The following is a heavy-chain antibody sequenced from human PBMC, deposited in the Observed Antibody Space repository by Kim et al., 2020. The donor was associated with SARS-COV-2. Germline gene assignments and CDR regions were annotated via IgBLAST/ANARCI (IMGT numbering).Heavy chain of an antibody. CDR1: GFTFSSYA. J-gene: IGHJ1*01. Sequence: GGSLRLSCAASGFTFSSYAMSWVRQAPGKGLEWVSAISGSGGSTYYADSVKGRFTISRENSKNTLYLQMNSLRAEDTAVYYCAMVADILTGYSRPAEYFQHWGQGTLVTVSS. CDR2: ISGSGGST. D-gene: IGHD3-9*01. CDR3: AMVADILTGYSRPAEYFQH. V-gene: IGHV3-23*01.